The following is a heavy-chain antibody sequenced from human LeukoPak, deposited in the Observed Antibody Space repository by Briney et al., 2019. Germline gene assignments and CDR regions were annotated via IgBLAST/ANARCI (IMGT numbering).Heavy chain of an antibody. CDR2: ITNWNGGST. CDR1: GFTFDDYG. Sequence: PGGSLRLSCEASGFTFDDYGMSWVRHSTGKGLEWVSAITNWNGGSTGYADSVRGLFTISRDNAKNSLYLQMNSLRAEDTALYYCARCSRSSTDCYSAFDIWGQGTMVTVSS. V-gene: IGHV3-20*04. CDR3: ARCSRSSTDCYSAFDI. D-gene: IGHD2-2*02. J-gene: IGHJ3*02.